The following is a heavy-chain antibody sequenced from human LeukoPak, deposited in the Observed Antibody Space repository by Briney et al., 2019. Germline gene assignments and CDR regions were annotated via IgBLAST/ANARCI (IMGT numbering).Heavy chain of an antibody. D-gene: IGHD3-22*01. J-gene: IGHJ4*02. CDR2: ITGSGDYT. Sequence: TGGSLRLSCAASGFTFSGYAMTWVRQAPGKGLEWVSSITGSGDYTYYIDSVKGRFTISRDNSKNILHLQMNSLRGEDTALYYCAKDGLYYDGSAHVYYFDYWGQGTLVAVSS. CDR3: AKDGLYYDGSAHVYYFDY. V-gene: IGHV3-23*01. CDR1: GFTFSGYA.